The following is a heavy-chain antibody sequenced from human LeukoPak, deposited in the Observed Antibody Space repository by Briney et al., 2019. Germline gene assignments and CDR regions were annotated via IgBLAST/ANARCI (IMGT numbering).Heavy chain of an antibody. CDR1: GFTFSSYA. CDR3: ARDQSLGSSGWYLGLGY. CDR2: ISYDGSNK. V-gene: IGHV3-30-3*01. D-gene: IGHD6-19*01. J-gene: IGHJ4*02. Sequence: PGGSLRLSCAASGFTFSSYAMHWVRQAPGKGLEWVAVISYDGSNKYYADSVKGRFTISRDNSKNTLYLQMNSLRAEGTAVYYCARDQSLGSSGWYLGLGYWGQGTLVTVSS.